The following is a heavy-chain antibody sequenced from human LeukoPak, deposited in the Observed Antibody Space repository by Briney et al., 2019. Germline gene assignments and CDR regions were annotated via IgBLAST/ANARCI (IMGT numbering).Heavy chain of an antibody. CDR2: ISSSSSYI. V-gene: IGHV3-21*04. CDR1: GFTFSSYS. CDR3: ARGDPYQLPPFDY. D-gene: IGHD2-2*01. Sequence: PGGSLRLSCAASGFTFSSYSMNWVRQAPGKGLEWVSSISSSSSYIYYADSVKGRFTISRDNAKNSLYLQMNSLRAEDTAVYYCARGDPYQLPPFDYWGQGTLVTVSS. J-gene: IGHJ4*02.